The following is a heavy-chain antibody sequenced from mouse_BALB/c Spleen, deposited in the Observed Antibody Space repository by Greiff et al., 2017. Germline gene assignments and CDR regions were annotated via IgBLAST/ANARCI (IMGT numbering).Heavy chain of an antibody. V-gene: IGHV1-7*01. J-gene: IGHJ4*01. CDR3: AKGSSYYAMDY. D-gene: IGHD1-3*01. Sequence: QVQLKQSGAELAKPGASVKMSCKASGYTFTSYWMHWVKQRPGQGLEWIGYINPSTGYTEYNQKFKDKATLTADKSSSTAYMQLSSLTSEDSAVYYCAKGSSYYAMDYWGQGTSVTVSS. CDR2: INPSTGYT. CDR1: GYTFTSYW.